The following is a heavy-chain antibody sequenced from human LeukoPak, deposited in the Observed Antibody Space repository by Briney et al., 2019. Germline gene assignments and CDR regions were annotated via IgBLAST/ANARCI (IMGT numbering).Heavy chain of an antibody. V-gene: IGHV3-23*01. CDR3: AKSSSTSFKFFNNAVSDY. J-gene: IGHJ4*02. D-gene: IGHD2-2*01. CDR1: GFTFSSYA. Sequence: GGSLRPSCAASGFTFSSYAMSWVRQAPGEGLEWGSAISGSGGSTYYADSVKGRFTISRDNSKNTLYLQMNSLRAEDTAVYYCAKSSSTSFKFFNNAVSDYWGQGTLVTVSS. CDR2: ISGSGGST.